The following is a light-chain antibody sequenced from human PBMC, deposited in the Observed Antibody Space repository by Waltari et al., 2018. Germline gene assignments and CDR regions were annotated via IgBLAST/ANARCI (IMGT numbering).Light chain of an antibody. CDR1: NSNVGSYNL. J-gene: IGLJ2*01. CDR3: CSNVGSSVF. CDR2: EGN. Sequence: QSALTQPASVSASPGQSLTISCTGFNSNVGSYNLVSWYQKHPGKAPKLLIYEGNRRPSGVSNRFSGSKSDNTASLTLSGLQAEDEADYYCCSNVGSSVFFGGGTKLTVL. V-gene: IGLV2-23*03.